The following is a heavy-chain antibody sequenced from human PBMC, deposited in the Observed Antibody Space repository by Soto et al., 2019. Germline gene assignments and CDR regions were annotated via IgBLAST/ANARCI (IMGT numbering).Heavy chain of an antibody. D-gene: IGHD3-10*01. V-gene: IGHV3-30-3*01. CDR1: GFTFSIYA. CDR2: ISYDGSNK. J-gene: IGHJ4*02. CDR3: ARDTYYYGSGSLQ. Sequence: GGSLRLSCAASGFTFSIYAMHWVRHAPGKGLEWVAVISYDGSNKYYADSVKGRFTISRDNSKNTLYLQMNSLRAEDTAVYYCARDTYYYGSGSLQWGQGTLVTVSS.